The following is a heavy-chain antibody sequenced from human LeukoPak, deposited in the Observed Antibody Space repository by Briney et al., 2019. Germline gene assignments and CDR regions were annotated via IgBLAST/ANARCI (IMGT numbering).Heavy chain of an antibody. D-gene: IGHD3-10*01. V-gene: IGHV3-23*01. CDR1: GFTFTNFA. CDR3: AKDQKGTYYYGSGSYQNYYYGMDV. Sequence: GGSLRLSCAASGFTFTNFAMTWVRQAPGKGLEWVSSISGSGDSTYYADSVKGRFSISRDNSKNVLYLQMNSLRAEDTAVYYCAKDQKGTYYYGSGSYQNYYYGMDVWGQGTTVTVSS. J-gene: IGHJ6*02. CDR2: ISGSGDST.